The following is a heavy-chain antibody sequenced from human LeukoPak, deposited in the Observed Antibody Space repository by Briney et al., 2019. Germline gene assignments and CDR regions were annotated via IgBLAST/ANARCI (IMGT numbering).Heavy chain of an antibody. CDR3: ARGGITIFGGRFNWFDP. Sequence: SQTLSLTCTVSGGSISSGGYYWSWIRQHPGKGLGWIGTTYYSGSTYYNPSLKSRVTISVDTSKNQFSLKLSSVTAADTAVYYCARGGITIFGGRFNWFDPWGQGTLVTVSS. V-gene: IGHV4-31*03. D-gene: IGHD3-3*01. CDR2: TYYSGST. J-gene: IGHJ5*02. CDR1: GGSISSGGYY.